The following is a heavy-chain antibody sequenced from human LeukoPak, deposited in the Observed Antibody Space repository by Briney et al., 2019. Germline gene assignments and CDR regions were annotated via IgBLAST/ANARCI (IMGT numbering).Heavy chain of an antibody. Sequence: ASVTVSCKASGGTFSSYAISWVRQAPGQGLEWMGGIIPIFGTANYAQKFQGRVTITTDESTSTAYMELSSLRSEDTAVYYCAREGSQRRWFGEYWGQGTLVTVSS. CDR1: GGTFSSYA. V-gene: IGHV1-69*05. CDR3: AREGSQRRWFGEY. J-gene: IGHJ4*02. D-gene: IGHD3-10*01. CDR2: IIPIFGTA.